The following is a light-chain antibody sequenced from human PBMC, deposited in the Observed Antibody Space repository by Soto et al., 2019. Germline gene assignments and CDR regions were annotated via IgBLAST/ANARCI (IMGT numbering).Light chain of an antibody. CDR1: QSVSSN. Sequence: EILMTLDPPTLSVSPGEIATLSCRASQSVSSNLAWYQQKPGQAPRLLIYGASTRATGIPARFSGSGSGTEFTLTISSLQSEDFAVYYCQQYNNGPPWPFGQGTKVDVK. CDR3: QQYNNGPPWP. CDR2: GAS. J-gene: IGKJ1*01. V-gene: IGKV3-15*01.